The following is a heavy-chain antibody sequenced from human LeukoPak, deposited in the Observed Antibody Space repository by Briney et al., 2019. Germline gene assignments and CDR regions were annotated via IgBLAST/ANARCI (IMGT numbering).Heavy chain of an antibody. V-gene: IGHV4-39*01. J-gene: IGHJ5*02. Sequence: PSETLSLTCTVSGGSISSSSYYWGWIRQPPGKGLEWIGSIRYTGSTFYNPSLKSRVTLSADTSKNQFSLKLSSVTAADTAVYYCARHPLKPYVSDLFDPWGQGTLVTVSS. CDR3: ARHPLKPYVSDLFDP. CDR1: GGSISSSSYY. CDR2: IRYTGST. D-gene: IGHD3-10*02.